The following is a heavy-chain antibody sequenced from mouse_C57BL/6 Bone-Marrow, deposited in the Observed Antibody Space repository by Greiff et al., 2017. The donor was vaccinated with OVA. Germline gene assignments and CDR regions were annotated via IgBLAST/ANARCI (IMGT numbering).Heavy chain of an antibody. D-gene: IGHD2-3*01. J-gene: IGHJ3*01. CDR1: GYTFTSYW. CDR2: IDPSDSYT. Sequence: QVQLQQPGAELVRPGTSVKLSCKASGYTFTSYWMHWVKQRPGQGLEWIGVIDPSDSYTNYNQKFKGKATLTVDTSSSTAYMQLSSLTSEDSAVYYCARDGYYGFAYWGQGTLVTVSA. CDR3: ARDGYYGFAY. V-gene: IGHV1-59*01.